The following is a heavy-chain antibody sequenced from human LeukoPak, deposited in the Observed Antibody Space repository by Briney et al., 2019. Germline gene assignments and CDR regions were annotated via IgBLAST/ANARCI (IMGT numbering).Heavy chain of an antibody. Sequence: PGGSLRLSCAASGFTFSSYWMHWVRQAPGKGLVWVSRINSDGSSTSYADSVKGRFTISRDIAKNTLYLQMNSLRAEDTAVYYCARETTVTAGYDYWDQGTLVTVSS. V-gene: IGHV3-74*01. D-gene: IGHD4-17*01. J-gene: IGHJ4*02. CDR3: ARETTVTAGYDY. CDR1: GFTFSSYW. CDR2: INSDGSST.